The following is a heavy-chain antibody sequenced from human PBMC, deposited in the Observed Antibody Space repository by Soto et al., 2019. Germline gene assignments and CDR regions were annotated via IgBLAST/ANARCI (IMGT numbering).Heavy chain of an antibody. J-gene: IGHJ6*03. D-gene: IGHD6-13*01. Sequence: SVKVSCKASGGTFSSYTISWVRQAPGQGLEWMGRIIPILGIANYAQKFQGRVTITADKSTSTAYMELSSLRSEDTAVYYCARGSYSSSWYGRGSYYYYMDVWGKGTTVTV. CDR2: IIPILGIA. CDR3: ARGSYSSSWYGRGSYYYYMDV. CDR1: GGTFSSYT. V-gene: IGHV1-69*02.